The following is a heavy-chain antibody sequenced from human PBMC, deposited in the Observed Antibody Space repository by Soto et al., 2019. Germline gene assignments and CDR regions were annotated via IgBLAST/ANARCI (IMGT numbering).Heavy chain of an antibody. CDR1: GGTFSSYA. Sequence: SVKVSCKASGGTFSSYAISWVRQAPVRGLEWMGGIIPLFGTTNYAQKFRGRVTVTADESTSTVYMEVRSLRFEDTAVSYCARAHGRIWYNWYGPWGQVPLVTVSS. D-gene: IGHD1-26*01. J-gene: IGHJ5*02. CDR3: ARAHGRIWYNWYGP. CDR2: IIPLFGTT. V-gene: IGHV1-69*13.